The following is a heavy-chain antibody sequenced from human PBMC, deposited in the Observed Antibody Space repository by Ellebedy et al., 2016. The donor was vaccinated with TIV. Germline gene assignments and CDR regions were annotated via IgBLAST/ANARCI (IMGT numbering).Heavy chain of an antibody. CDR3: ARRGSYGDYAVQINSWFDT. D-gene: IGHD4-17*01. CDR1: GFSFRSYW. Sequence: GGSLRLSCVASGFSFRSYWMSWVRQGPGKGLEWVANIYQDGSNQYYVDSVKGRFTISRDNANKSLFLQMNSLRGEDTAVYYCARRGSYGDYAVQINSWFDTWGRGTLVAVSS. J-gene: IGHJ5*02. CDR2: IYQDGSNQ. V-gene: IGHV3-7*01.